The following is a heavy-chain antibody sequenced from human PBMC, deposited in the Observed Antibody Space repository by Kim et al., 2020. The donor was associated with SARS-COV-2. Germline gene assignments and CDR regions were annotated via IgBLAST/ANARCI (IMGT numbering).Heavy chain of an antibody. D-gene: IGHD3-10*01. J-gene: IGHJ4*02. CDR1: GFTFNTHA. CDR2: VSDDGAET. Sequence: GGSLRLSCGATGFTFNTHAMHWVRQAPGKGLEWVAFVSDDGAETDYADAVKGRFIISRDNSRTTTYLQMNSLTPEDTAIYYCAKRSGSPGNFDYWGQGT. CDR3: AKRSGSPGNFDY. V-gene: IGHV3-30*18.